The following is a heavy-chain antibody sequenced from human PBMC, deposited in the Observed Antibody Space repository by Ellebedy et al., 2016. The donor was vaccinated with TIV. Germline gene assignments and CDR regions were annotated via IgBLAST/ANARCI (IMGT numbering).Heavy chain of an antibody. D-gene: IGHD4-17*01. CDR2: ISSVGSSR. V-gene: IGHV3-30-3*01. CDR1: GFTFSTYA. J-gene: IGHJ4*02. Sequence: PGGSLRLSCAASGFTFSTYAVHRVRQAPDKGLEWVAVISSVGSSRYYADSVKGRFTMSRDNSKNTLYLQMNSLRPEDTAVYYCARGGLYGTSVEGFDYWGQGTLVTVSS. CDR3: ARGGLYGTSVEGFDY.